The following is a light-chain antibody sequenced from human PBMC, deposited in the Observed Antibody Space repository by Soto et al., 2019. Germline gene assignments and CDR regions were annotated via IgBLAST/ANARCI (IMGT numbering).Light chain of an antibody. V-gene: IGLV1-44*01. J-gene: IGLJ1*01. Sequence: QSAPTQPPPASGAPGQRGTISFSGSSSITGRNTENWYQQPPGAAPNLLIYSNSQRPSGVPDRFSGSKSGTSASLAISGLQSEDEADYYCAAWDDSLNGFVLGTGTKVTVL. CDR1: SSITGRNT. CDR2: SNS. CDR3: AAWDDSLNGFV.